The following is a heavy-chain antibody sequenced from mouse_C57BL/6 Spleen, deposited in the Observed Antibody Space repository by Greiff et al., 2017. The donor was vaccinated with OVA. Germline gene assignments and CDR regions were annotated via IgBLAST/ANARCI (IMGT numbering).Heavy chain of an antibody. CDR2: IHPSASDT. J-gene: IGHJ3*01. CDR1: GYTFTSYW. D-gene: IGHD2-5*01. V-gene: IGHV1-74*01. Sequence: VQLQQPGAELVKPGASVKVSCKASGYTFTSYWMHWVKQRPGQGLEWIGRIHPSASDTNYNQKFKGKATLTVDKSSSTAYMQISSLTSEDSAVDYCAIKSNYGGFAYWGQGTLVTVSA. CDR3: AIKSNYGGFAY.